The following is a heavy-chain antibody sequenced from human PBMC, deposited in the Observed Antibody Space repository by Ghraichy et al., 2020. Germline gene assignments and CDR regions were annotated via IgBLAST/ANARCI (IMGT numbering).Heavy chain of an antibody. Sequence: SQTLSLTCTVSGGSISSYYWNWIRQPPGKGLEWIWYIYYSGSTNYNSSLKSRVTISVDPSKNQFSLKLSSVTAADTAVYYCARDVVTSATKYGLDVWGQGTTVTV. CDR3: ARDVVTSATKYGLDV. J-gene: IGHJ6*02. D-gene: IGHD2-2*01. CDR2: IYYSGST. V-gene: IGHV4-59*01. CDR1: GGSISSYY.